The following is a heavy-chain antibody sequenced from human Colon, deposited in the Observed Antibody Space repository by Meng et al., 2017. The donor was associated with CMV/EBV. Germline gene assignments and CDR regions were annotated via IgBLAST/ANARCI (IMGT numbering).Heavy chain of an antibody. V-gene: IGHV1-2*02. CDR3: VRSSGWSLFDY. CDR1: GYTFSDYY. J-gene: IGHJ4*02. Sequence: QVKPWPAGAGVKEPLASAKVSCKTSGYTFSDYYIHQLPEARRQGLEWMGWIRSDGSATNYAQKFRVRVTMSRDASVSTVYIELTGLTSDDTAVYFCVRSSGWSLFDYWGQGALVTVSS. CDR2: IRSDGSAT. D-gene: IGHD6-19*01.